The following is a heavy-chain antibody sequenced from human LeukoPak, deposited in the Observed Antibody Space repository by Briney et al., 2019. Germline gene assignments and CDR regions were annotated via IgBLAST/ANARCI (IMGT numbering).Heavy chain of an antibody. J-gene: IGHJ5*02. CDR2: ISYDGSNK. CDR3: ARSAQAAAGRKNWFDP. D-gene: IGHD6-13*01. CDR1: GFTFSSYA. Sequence: PGRSLRLSCAASGFTFSSYAMHWVRQAPGKGLEWVAVISYDGSNKYYADSVKGRFTISRDNSKNTLYLQMNSLRAEDTAVYYCARSAQAAAGRKNWFDPWGQGTLVTVSS. V-gene: IGHV3-30-3*01.